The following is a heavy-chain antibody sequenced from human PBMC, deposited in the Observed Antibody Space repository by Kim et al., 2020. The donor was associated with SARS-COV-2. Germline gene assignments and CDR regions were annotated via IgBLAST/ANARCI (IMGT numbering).Heavy chain of an antibody. CDR3: ARGGDDILTLCYYYYGMDV. Sequence: SVKVSCKASGGTFSSYAISWVRQAPGQGLEWMGGIIPIFGTANYAQKFQGRVTITADESTSTAYMELSSLRSEDTAVYYCARGGDDILTLCYYYYGMDVWGQGTTVTVSS. J-gene: IGHJ6*02. V-gene: IGHV1-69*13. CDR2: IIPIFGTA. CDR1: GGTFSSYA. D-gene: IGHD3-9*01.